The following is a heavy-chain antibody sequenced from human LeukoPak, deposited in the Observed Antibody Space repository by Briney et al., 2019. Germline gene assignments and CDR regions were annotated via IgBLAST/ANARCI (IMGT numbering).Heavy chain of an antibody. CDR3: ARVGYSYVINDWSRTGLGAYPTKYYYHMDV. J-gene: IGHJ6*03. Sequence: PSETLSLTCAVYGESFSGYYWSGLRQPPGKGLEWIGEINHSGSTNYNPSLKSRVTISGDTSKNQFSLKLSSVTAADTAVFFCARVGYSYVINDWSRTGLGAYPTKYYYHMDVWGKGTTVTVSS. CDR1: GESFSGYY. D-gene: IGHD5-18*01. CDR2: INHSGST. V-gene: IGHV4-34*01.